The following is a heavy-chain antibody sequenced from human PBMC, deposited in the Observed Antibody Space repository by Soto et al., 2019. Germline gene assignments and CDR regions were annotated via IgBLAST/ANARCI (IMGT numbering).Heavy chain of an antibody. CDR1: SGSISSGDYY. CDR2: IYYSGST. Sequence: SETLSLTCTVSSGSISSGDYYWSWIRQPPGKGLEWIGYIYYSGSTYYNPSLKSRVTISVDTSKNQFSLKLSSVTAADTAVYYCARTYDGSGPNSGGYSFDIWGQGTMVT. V-gene: IGHV4-30-4*02. J-gene: IGHJ3*02. CDR3: ARTYDGSGPNSGGYSFDI. D-gene: IGHD3-22*01.